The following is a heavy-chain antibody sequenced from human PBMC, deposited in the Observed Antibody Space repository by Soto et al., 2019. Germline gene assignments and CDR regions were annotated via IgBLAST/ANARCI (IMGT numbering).Heavy chain of an antibody. D-gene: IGHD5-18*01. Sequence: GGTLRLSGAAAGCSFSSCGRRWVRQAPGKGLEWVAVIAYDGSNKYYADSVKGRFTISRDNSKNTLYLQMNSLRAEDTAVSSRVIDVLSPYRYGIDYCGQGTLVTVSS. CDR1: GCSFSSCG. CDR2: IAYDGSNK. V-gene: IGHV3-30*03. CDR3: VIDVLSPYRYGIDY. J-gene: IGHJ4*02.